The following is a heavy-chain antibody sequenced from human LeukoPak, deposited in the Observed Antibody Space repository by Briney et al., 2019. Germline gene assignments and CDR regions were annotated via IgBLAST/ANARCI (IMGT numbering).Heavy chain of an antibody. CDR1: GFTFSSYW. Sequence: PGVSLRLSCAASGFTFSSYWMSWVRQAPGKGLEWVANIKQDGSEKYYVDSVKGRFTISRDNAKNSLYLQMNSLRAEDTAVYYCARAILAAVGREDYWGQGTLVTVSS. J-gene: IGHJ4*02. V-gene: IGHV3-7*04. D-gene: IGHD6-13*01. CDR3: ARAILAAVGREDY. CDR2: IKQDGSEK.